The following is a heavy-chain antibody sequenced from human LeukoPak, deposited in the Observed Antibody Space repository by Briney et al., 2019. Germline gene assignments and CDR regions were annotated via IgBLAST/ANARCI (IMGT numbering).Heavy chain of an antibody. CDR3: ARELQGLFDY. J-gene: IGHJ4*02. CDR2: TYYRSKWYN. Sequence: SQTLSLTFAISGDSVASNSAAWNWIRQPPSRGLEWLGRTYYRSKWYNDYAVSVTSRTTINPDTSKNQFSLQLNSVPPEDMAVYYCARELQGLFDYWGQGTLVTVSS. CDR1: GDSVASNSAA. V-gene: IGHV6-1*01.